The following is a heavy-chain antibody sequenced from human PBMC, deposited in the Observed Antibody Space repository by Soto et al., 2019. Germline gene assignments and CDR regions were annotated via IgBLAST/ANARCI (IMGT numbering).Heavy chain of an antibody. CDR1: GFTFSSYG. CDR3: AKLIYGPDDY. J-gene: IGHJ4*02. V-gene: IGHV3-30*18. D-gene: IGHD3-16*01. Sequence: QVQLVESGGGVVQPGRSLRLSCAASGFTFSSYGMHWVRQAPGKGLEWVAVISYDGSNKYYADSVKGRFTISRDNSKNTLYLQMNSLRAEDTAVYYCAKLIYGPDDYWGQGTLVTVSS. CDR2: ISYDGSNK.